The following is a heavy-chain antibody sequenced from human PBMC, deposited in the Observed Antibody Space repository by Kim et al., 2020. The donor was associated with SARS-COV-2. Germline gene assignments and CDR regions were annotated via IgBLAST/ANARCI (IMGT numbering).Heavy chain of an antibody. CDR3: ARAYGYSGYDYFDY. D-gene: IGHD5-12*01. V-gene: IGHV4-31*02. J-gene: IGHJ4*02. Sequence: NPSLKSRVTISVDTSKNQFSLKLSSVTAADTAVYYCARAYGYSGYDYFDYWGQGTLVTVSS.